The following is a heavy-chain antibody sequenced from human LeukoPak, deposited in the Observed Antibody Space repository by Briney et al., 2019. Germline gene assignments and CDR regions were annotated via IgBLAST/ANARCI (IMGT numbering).Heavy chain of an antibody. CDR3: ARAVITMVRGVIITNWFDP. D-gene: IGHD3-10*01. Sequence: SVKVSCKASGGTFSSYAISWVRQAPGQGLEWMGGIIPIFGTANYAQKFQGRVTITADESTSTAYMELSSLRSEDTAVYYCARAVITMVRGVIITNWFDPWGQGTLVTVSS. CDR2: IIPIFGTA. CDR1: GGTFSSYA. J-gene: IGHJ5*02. V-gene: IGHV1-69*13.